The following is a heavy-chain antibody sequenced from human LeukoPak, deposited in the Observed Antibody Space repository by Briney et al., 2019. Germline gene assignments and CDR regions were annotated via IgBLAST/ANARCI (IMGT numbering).Heavy chain of an antibody. Sequence: DPEDGETIYAQKFQGRVTMTEDTSTDTAYMELSSLRSEDTAVYYCATGAFDGDYAYWYFDLWGRGTLVTVSS. V-gene: IGHV1-24*01. D-gene: IGHD4-17*01. CDR3: ATGAFDGDYAYWYFDL. J-gene: IGHJ2*01. CDR2: DPEDGET.